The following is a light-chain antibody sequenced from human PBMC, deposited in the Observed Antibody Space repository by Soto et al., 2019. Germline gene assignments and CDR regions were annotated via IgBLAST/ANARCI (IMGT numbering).Light chain of an antibody. V-gene: IGKV1-6*01. CDR1: GDIRND. J-gene: IGKJ2*01. CDR2: AAS. CDR3: LQDYNYPPT. Sequence: ASQMTQSPSSLSASVGDRVTITCRASGDIRNDLGWYQQKPGKAPKLLIYAASSLQSGVPSRFSGSGSGTDFTLTISPLQPEDFATYYCLQDYNYPPTFGQGTKLEIK.